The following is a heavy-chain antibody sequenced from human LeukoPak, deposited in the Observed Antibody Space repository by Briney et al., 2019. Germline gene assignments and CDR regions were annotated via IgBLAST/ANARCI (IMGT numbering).Heavy chain of an antibody. J-gene: IGHJ4*02. V-gene: IGHV1-18*01. CDR3: VRDPATVTIGSCFDS. Sequence: ASVKVSCKSSGYTFTSFVSWVRQAPDPGLEWMAWISGYNGKTNYAQKFQGRVTLTTDTPTNTAYMELTGLRPDDTAVYYCVRDPATVTIGSCFDSWGQGTLVTVSS. CDR2: ISGYNGKT. CDR1: GYTFTSFV. D-gene: IGHD4-17*01.